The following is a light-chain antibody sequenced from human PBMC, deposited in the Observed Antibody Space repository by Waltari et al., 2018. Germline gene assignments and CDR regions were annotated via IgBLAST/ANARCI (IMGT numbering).Light chain of an antibody. CDR1: QTISNW. CDR3: QKYNNYPYT. Sequence: DIQLTQSPSTLSASVGDRGTITCRTSQTISNWLAWYQQKSGKATNLLIYQASSLKSGGPSRFSGSGSATEFTLTIRSLQPEDFATYDCQKYNNYPYTFGQGTKLEIK. CDR2: QAS. J-gene: IGKJ2*01. V-gene: IGKV1-5*03.